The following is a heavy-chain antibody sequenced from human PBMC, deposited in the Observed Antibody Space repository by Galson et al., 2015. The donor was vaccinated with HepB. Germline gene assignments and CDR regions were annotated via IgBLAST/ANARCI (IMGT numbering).Heavy chain of an antibody. V-gene: IGHV1-2*06. D-gene: IGHD3-9*01. J-gene: IGHJ4*02. Sequence: SVKVSCKASGYTFTGYYMHWVRQAPGQGLEWMGRINPHSGVTNYAQKFQGRVTMTRDTSISTASMELTRLRSDDTAVYYCARGGHDVLTGYYRHYFDDWGQGTLVTVPS. CDR1: GYTFTGYY. CDR2: INPHSGVT. CDR3: ARGGHDVLTGYYRHYFDD.